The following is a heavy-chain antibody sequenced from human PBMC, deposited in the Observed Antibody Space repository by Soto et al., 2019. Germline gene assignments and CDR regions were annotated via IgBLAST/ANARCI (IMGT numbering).Heavy chain of an antibody. CDR1: GFTFSDYY. V-gene: IGHV3-11*05. CDR3: AKAYGGAIHWYYFDY. CDR2: ISSSSSYT. D-gene: IGHD2-21*01. J-gene: IGHJ4*02. Sequence: QVQLVESGGGLVKPGGSLRLSCAASGFTFSDYYMSWIRQAPGKGLEWVSYISSSSSYTNYADTVKGRFTISRDNAKNSLYRQMSSLRAEDTAVYYCAKAYGGAIHWYYFDYWGQGTLVTVSS.